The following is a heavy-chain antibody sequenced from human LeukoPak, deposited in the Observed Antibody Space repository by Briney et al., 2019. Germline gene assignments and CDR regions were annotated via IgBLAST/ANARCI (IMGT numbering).Heavy chain of an antibody. J-gene: IGHJ4*02. CDR3: ARDPAHSSGPFDC. CDR1: GFSFSTYS. V-gene: IGHV3-48*02. D-gene: IGHD3-22*01. Sequence: GGSLRLSCAASGFSFSTYSMNWVRQAPGKGLEWVSYIRSSGSTIYYADSVKGRFTISRDNAKNSLYLQMNSLRDEDTAVYYCARDPAHSSGPFDCWGQGNLVTVSS. CDR2: IRSSGSTI.